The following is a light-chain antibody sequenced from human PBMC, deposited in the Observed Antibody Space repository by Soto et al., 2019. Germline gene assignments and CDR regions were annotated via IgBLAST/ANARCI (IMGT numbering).Light chain of an antibody. J-gene: IGKJ2*01. Sequence: EIVMTQSPATLSVSPGERATLSCRASQSISSNFARYQQKPGQAPRLLIYGASSRATGLPARVSGSGSGTEFTLTISSLQSEDFAVYYCQQYNNWPYTFGQGTKLEI. V-gene: IGKV3-15*01. CDR3: QQYNNWPYT. CDR2: GAS. CDR1: QSISSN.